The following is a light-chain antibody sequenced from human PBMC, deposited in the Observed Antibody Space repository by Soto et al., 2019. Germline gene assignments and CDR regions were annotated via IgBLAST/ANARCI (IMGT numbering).Light chain of an antibody. CDR2: DAS. CDR3: QQRHMWPIT. CDR1: QSVSRY. J-gene: IGKJ5*01. V-gene: IGKV3-11*01. Sequence: IALTQYPATLSLSPGERATLSCGASQSVSRYLAWYQQKPGQAPRLLIYDASNRATGIPARFSGRGSGTDFTLTISSLETEDSAVYYCQQRHMWPITFGQGTRLEIK.